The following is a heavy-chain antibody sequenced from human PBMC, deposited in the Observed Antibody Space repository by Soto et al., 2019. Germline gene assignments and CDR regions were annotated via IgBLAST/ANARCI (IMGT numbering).Heavy chain of an antibody. J-gene: IGHJ4*02. V-gene: IGHV4-30-4*01. D-gene: IGHD3-16*01. Sequence: QVQLQESGPGLVKPSQTLSLTCTVSGGSISTVDYWWSWIRQSPDMGLEWIGHIYDGGRTYNNPSLESXXTXSXXTSPGQLSRPLSSVSAADTAVYYCARGPSGVKVDSWGQGTLVTVPS. CDR3: ARGPSGVKVDS. CDR1: GGSISTVDYW. CDR2: IYDGGRT.